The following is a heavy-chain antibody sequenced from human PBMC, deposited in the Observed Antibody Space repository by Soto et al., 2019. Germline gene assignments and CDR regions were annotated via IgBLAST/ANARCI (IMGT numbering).Heavy chain of an antibody. CDR2: MNPNSGDT. CDR3: ARGLKMLRVFGLKTYYYYYMDV. V-gene: IGHV1-8*01. J-gene: IGHJ6*03. CDR1: GYTFTSYD. Sequence: QVHLVQSGAEVKKPGASVKVSCKASGYTFTSYDINWVRQVAGQGLEWMGWMNPNSGDTAYAQEFQGIVTMSRNTYISIAYMELSSLRPADTAVYYCARGLKMLRVFGLKTYYYYYMDVWGKGTTVTLSS. D-gene: IGHD3-10*01.